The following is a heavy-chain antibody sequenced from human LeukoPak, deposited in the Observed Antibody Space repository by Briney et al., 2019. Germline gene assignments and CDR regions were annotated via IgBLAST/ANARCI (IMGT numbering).Heavy chain of an antibody. CDR3: ARLTVTTKGYYGMDV. CDR2: ISSSSSYI. CDR1: GFTFSSYS. D-gene: IGHD4-17*01. Sequence: WGSLRLSCAASGFTFSSYSMNWVRQAPGKGLEWVSSISSSSSYIYYADSVKGRFTISRDNAKNSLYLQMNSLRAEDTAVYYCARLTVTTKGYYGMDVWGQGTTVTVSS. J-gene: IGHJ6*02. V-gene: IGHV3-21*01.